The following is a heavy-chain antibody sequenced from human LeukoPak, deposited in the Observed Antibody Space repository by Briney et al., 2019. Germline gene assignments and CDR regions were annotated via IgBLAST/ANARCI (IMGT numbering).Heavy chain of an antibody. CDR2: IRQDGSEK. V-gene: IGHV3-7*01. D-gene: IGHD2-2*01. CDR3: VGLPGTSRFDY. Sequence: PGGSLRLSCAASGSTFSNYWMTWVRQAPGKGLEWVANIRQDGSEKHYEDSVKGRFTISRDNAKNSLYLQMDSLRAEDTAVYYCVGLPGTSRFDYWGQGTLVTVSS. J-gene: IGHJ4*02. CDR1: GSTFSNYW.